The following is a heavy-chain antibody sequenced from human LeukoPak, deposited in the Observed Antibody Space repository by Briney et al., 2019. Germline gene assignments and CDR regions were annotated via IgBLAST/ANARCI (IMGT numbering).Heavy chain of an antibody. V-gene: IGHV4-34*01. D-gene: IGHD2-15*01. Sequence: SETLSLTCAVYGGSFSGYYWSWIRQPPGKGLEWIGEINHSGSTNYNPSLKSRVTISVDTSKNQFSLKLSSVTAADTAVYYCARGGGPVVPFDYRGQGTLVTVSS. CDR2: INHSGST. J-gene: IGHJ4*02. CDR3: ARGGGPVVPFDY. CDR1: GGSFSGYY.